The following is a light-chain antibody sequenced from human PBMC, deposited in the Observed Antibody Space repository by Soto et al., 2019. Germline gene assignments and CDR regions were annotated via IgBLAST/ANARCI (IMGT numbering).Light chain of an antibody. CDR2: DAS. CDR3: QQRSNWPRGT. J-gene: IGKJ2*02. CDR1: QSVSSY. Sequence: EIVLTQSPATLSLSPGERATLSCRASQSVSSYLAWYHQKPGQAPRLLIYDASNRATGIPARFSGGGSGTDFTLTISSLEPEDFAVYYCQQRSNWPRGTFGQGTKLEIK. V-gene: IGKV3-11*01.